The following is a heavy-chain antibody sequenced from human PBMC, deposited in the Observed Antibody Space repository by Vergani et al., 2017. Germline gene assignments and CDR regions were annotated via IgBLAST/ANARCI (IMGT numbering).Heavy chain of an antibody. CDR1: GYTFTSYY. Sequence: QVQLVQSGAEVKKPGASVKVSCKASGYTFTSYYMHWVRQAPGQGLEWMGWISAYNGNTNYAQKLQGRVTMTTDTSTSTAYMELRSLRSDDTAVYYCARALRYYDSSGYLDYWGQGTLVTVSS. CDR3: ARALRYYDSSGYLDY. V-gene: IGHV1-18*04. J-gene: IGHJ4*02. CDR2: ISAYNGNT. D-gene: IGHD3-22*01.